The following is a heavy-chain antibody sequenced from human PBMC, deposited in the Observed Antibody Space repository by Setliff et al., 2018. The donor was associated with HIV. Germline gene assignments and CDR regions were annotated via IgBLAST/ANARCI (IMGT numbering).Heavy chain of an antibody. CDR3: ARRVSYASSGYPLGY. CDR2: INLNSGDT. Sequence: ASVKVSCKASGYIFTGYYMHWVRQAPGQGLEWMGCINLNSGDTNYAQKFQDRVTVTRNTSTNTVYMDLSSLRSDDTALYFCARRVSYASSGYPLGYWGQGTQVTVSS. D-gene: IGHD3-22*01. CDR1: GYIFTGYY. V-gene: IGHV1-2*02. J-gene: IGHJ4*02.